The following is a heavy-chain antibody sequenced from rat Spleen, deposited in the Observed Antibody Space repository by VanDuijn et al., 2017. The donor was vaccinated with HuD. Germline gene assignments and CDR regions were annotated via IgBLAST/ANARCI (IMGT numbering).Heavy chain of an antibody. J-gene: IGHJ3*01. CDR1: GHSISSSYR. V-gene: IGHV3-3*01. CDR2: INSAGST. CDR3: ARSDGTHYYLPFAN. D-gene: IGHD1-12*02. Sequence: EVQLQESGPGLVKPSQSLSLTCSVTGHSISSSYRWNWIRKFPGNRLEWMGYINSAGSTNYNPSLESRISITRDTSKNQFFLQVNSVTTEDTGTYFCARSDGTHYYLPFANWGQGTLVTVSS.